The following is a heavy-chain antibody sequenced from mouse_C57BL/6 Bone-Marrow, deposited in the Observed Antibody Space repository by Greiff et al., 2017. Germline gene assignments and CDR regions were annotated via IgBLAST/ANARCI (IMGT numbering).Heavy chain of an antibody. Sequence: QVQLQQSGAELARPGASVKLSCKASGYTFTSYGISWVKQRTGQGLEWIGEIYPRSGNTSYNEKFKGKATLTADKSSSTAYMELRSLTSEDSAVYFCARGMTTVAPSYWYFDVWGTGTTVTVSS. V-gene: IGHV1-81*01. CDR3: ARGMTTVAPSYWYFDV. CDR2: IYPRSGNT. J-gene: IGHJ1*03. D-gene: IGHD1-1*01. CDR1: GYTFTSYG.